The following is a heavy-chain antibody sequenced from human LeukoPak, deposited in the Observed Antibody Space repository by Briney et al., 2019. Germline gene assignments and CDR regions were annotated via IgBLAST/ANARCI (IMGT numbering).Heavy chain of an antibody. Sequence: GGSLRLSCAASGFTFSSYWMHWVRQAPGKGPVWVARIRNDGSSTDYADSVKGRFTISRDNAKNTLYLQMNSLRAEDTSVYYCARNYYYDSTRLYYFDYWGQGTLVTVSS. CDR3: ARNYYYDSTRLYYFDY. D-gene: IGHD3-22*01. CDR2: IRNDGSST. J-gene: IGHJ4*02. V-gene: IGHV3-74*01. CDR1: GFTFSSYW.